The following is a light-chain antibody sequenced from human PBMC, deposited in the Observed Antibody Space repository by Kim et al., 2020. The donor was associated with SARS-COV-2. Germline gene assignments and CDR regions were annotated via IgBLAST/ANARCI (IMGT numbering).Light chain of an antibody. CDR1: SLRNYH. CDR3: NSRASGVNHFL. J-gene: IGLJ1*01. CDR2: GKK. V-gene: IGLV3-19*01. Sequence: SSELTQDPAVSVALGQTVRITCQGDSLRNYHSSWYQQKPGQAPILVIYGKKSRPSGIQNRFPGPTPGTTASLTTTGPQPEVKAAYNVNSRASGVNHFLFG.